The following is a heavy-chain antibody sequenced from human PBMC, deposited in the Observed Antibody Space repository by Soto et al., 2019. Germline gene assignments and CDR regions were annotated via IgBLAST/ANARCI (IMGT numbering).Heavy chain of an antibody. CDR2: IKWDASEK. CDR1: GFTFGSYW. J-gene: IGHJ4*01. V-gene: IGHV3-7*01. Sequence: EVQLEESGGGLVQPGGSLRLSCAASGFTFGSYWMSWVRQAPGKGLEWLATIKWDASEKKYVDSVKGRFTMSRDNAKNSLYLQMDGLSAEDTAVYYCASDSGYGSGTSVNHYIDDWGHGTLVTVSS. D-gene: IGHD3-10*01. CDR3: ASDSGYGSGTSVNHYIDD.